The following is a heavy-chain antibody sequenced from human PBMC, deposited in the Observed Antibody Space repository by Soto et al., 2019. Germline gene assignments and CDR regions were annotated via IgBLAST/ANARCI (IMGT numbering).Heavy chain of an antibody. D-gene: IGHD1-26*01. CDR3: ARPLTTGWELLIDVY. CDR2: ISYDGSNK. J-gene: IGHJ4*02. V-gene: IGHV3-30*03. Sequence: SGGSLRLSCAASGFTFSTYSMNWVRQAPGKGLEWVAVISYDGSNKYYADSVKGRFTISRDNSKNTLYLQMNSLRAEDTAVYYCARPLTTGWELLIDVYWGQGTPVTVSS. CDR1: GFTFSTYS.